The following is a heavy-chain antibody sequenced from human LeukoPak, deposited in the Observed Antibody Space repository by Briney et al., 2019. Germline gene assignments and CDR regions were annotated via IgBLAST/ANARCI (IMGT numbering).Heavy chain of an antibody. CDR1: GGSLSGYY. CDR2: IYYSGST. Sequence: SETLSLTCAVYGGSLSGYYWSWIRQHPGKGLEWIGYIYYSGSTYYNPSLKSRVTISVDTSKNQFSLKLSSVTAADTAVYYCARITVTVTRDAFDIWGQGTMVTVSS. V-gene: IGHV4-31*11. J-gene: IGHJ3*02. D-gene: IGHD4-17*01. CDR3: ARITVTVTRDAFDI.